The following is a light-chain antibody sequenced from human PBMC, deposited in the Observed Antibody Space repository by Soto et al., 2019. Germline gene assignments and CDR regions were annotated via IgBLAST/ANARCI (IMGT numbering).Light chain of an antibody. CDR1: QSIRSD. Sequence: DIQMTQSPSSLSASVGDRVTITCRASQSIRSDLNWYQQSPGKAPKLLIYTTSNLESGVPSRFSGSGSGTDFTLAISNLQPEDFATYFCQQGFSRPRTFGLGTTVEVK. CDR3: QQGFSRPRT. J-gene: IGKJ1*01. V-gene: IGKV1-39*01. CDR2: TTS.